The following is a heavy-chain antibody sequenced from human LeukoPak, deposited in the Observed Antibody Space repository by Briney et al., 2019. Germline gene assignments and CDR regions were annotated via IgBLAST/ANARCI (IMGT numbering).Heavy chain of an antibody. CDR2: INHSGST. V-gene: IGHV4-34*01. J-gene: IGHJ4*02. CDR3: ARGALWFGELLPSFDY. Sequence: SETLSLTCAVYGGSFSGYYWGWIRQSPGKGLEWIGEINHSGSTNYNPSLESRVTISVDTSKNQFSLKLSSVTAADTAVYYCARGALWFGELLPSFDYWGQGTLVTVSS. CDR1: GGSFSGYY. D-gene: IGHD3-10*01.